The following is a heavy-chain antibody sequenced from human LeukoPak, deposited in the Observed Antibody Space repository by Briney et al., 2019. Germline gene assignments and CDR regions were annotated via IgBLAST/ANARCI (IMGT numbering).Heavy chain of an antibody. CDR3: AMKAVPRPRLHDAFDF. CDR2: IKQDGSEK. V-gene: IGHV3-7*03. CDR1: GFTFSSYW. Sequence: GGSLRLSCAASGFTFSSYWMSWVRQAPGKGLEWVANIKQDGSEKYYVDSVKGRFTISRDNAKNSLYLQMNSLRADDTAVYYCAMKAVPRPRLHDAFDFWGQGTVVSVSS. J-gene: IGHJ3*01. D-gene: IGHD5-24*01.